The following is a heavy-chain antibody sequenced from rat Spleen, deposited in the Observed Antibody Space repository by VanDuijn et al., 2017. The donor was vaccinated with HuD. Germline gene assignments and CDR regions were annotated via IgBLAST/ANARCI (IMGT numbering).Heavy chain of an antibody. CDR1: GFNFSDYG. J-gene: IGHJ2*01. V-gene: IGHV5S13*01. CDR2: ITTGGGNT. CDR3: ARGTPGDY. Sequence: EVQLVESGGGLVQPGRSLKLSCAASGFNFSDYGMTWIRQAPGKGLEWVASITTGGGNTYYRDSVKGRFTISRDNAKTTLYLQIDSLRSEDTATYYCARGTPGDYWGQGVMVTVSS. D-gene: IGHD1-4*01.